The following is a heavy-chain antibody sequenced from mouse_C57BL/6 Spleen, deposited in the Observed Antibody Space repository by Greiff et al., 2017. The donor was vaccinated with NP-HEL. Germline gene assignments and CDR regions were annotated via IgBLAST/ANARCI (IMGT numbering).Heavy chain of an antibody. CDR3: ARYDYDERDYAMDY. Sequence: DVKLQESGPGLVKPSQSLSLTCSVTGYSITSGYYWNWIRQFPGNKLEWMGYISYDGSNNYNPSLKNRISITRDTSKNQFFLKLNSVTTEDTATYYCARYDYDERDYAMDYWGQGTSVTVSS. CDR1: GYSITSGYY. J-gene: IGHJ4*01. V-gene: IGHV3-6*01. CDR2: ISYDGSN. D-gene: IGHD2-4*01.